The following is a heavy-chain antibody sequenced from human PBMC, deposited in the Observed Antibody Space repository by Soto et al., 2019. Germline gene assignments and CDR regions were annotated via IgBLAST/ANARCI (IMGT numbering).Heavy chain of an antibody. Sequence: SETLCLTCTVSGGSISSGGYYWSWIRQHPGKGLEWIGYIYYSGSTYYNPSLKSRVTISVDTSKNQFSLKLSSVTAADTAVYYCARYYYDSSSSNWGQGTLVTVSS. CDR1: GGSISSGGYY. V-gene: IGHV4-31*03. CDR3: ARYYYDSSSSN. CDR2: IYYSGST. J-gene: IGHJ4*02. D-gene: IGHD3-22*01.